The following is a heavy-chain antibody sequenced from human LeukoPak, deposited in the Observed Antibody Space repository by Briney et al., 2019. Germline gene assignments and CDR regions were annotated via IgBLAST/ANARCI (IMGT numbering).Heavy chain of an antibody. CDR1: GGSISSYY. Sequence: SETLSLTCTVSGGSISSYYWSWIRQPPGKGLEWIGYIYYSGSTNYNPSLKSRVTISVDTSKNQFSLKLSSVTAADTAVYYCARHMMQRNYYGSGFDLWGRGTLVTVSS. V-gene: IGHV4-59*08. D-gene: IGHD3-10*01. CDR2: IYYSGST. CDR3: ARHMMQRNYYGSGFDL. J-gene: IGHJ2*01.